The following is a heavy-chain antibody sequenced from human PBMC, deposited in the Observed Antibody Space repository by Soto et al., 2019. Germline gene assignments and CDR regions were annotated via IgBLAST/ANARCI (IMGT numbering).Heavy chain of an antibody. J-gene: IGHJ4*02. CDR3: AKDPTWGATSPYYCDY. CDR2: ISGSGGST. CDR1: GFTFSGYA. D-gene: IGHD1-26*01. Sequence: PGGSLRLSCAASGFTFSGYAIIWVRQAPGMGLEWVSAISGSGGSTYYADSVKGRFTISRDNSKNTLYLQMTSLRAEDTAVYYCAKDPTWGATSPYYCDYWCQGTLVSVSS. V-gene: IGHV3-23*01.